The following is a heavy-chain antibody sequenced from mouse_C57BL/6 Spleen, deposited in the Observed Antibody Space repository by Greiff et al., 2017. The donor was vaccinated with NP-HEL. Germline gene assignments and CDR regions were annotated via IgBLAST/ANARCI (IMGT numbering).Heavy chain of an antibody. CDR2: IRSKSNNYAT. Sequence: EVMLVESGGGLVQPKGSLKLSCAASGFSFNTYAMNWVRQAPGKGLEWVARIRSKSNNYATYYADSVKDRFTISRDDSESMLYLQMNNLKTEDTAMYYCVREEGLLWYYFDYWGQGTTLTVSS. V-gene: IGHV10-1*01. D-gene: IGHD2-10*01. J-gene: IGHJ2*01. CDR3: VREEGLLWYYFDY. CDR1: GFSFNTYA.